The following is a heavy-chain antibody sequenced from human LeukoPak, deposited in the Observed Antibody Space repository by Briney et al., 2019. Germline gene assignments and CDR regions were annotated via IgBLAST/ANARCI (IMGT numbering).Heavy chain of an antibody. J-gene: IGHJ3*02. D-gene: IGHD1-26*01. V-gene: IGHV4-39*01. CDR1: GGSISSSSYY. CDR3: SRHIVSGSDAFDI. CDR2: IYYSGST. Sequence: PSETLSLTCTVSGGSISSSSYYWGWIRQPPRKGLEWIGSIYYSGSTYYNPSLKSRVTISVDTSKNQFSLKLSSVTAADTAVYYCSRHIVSGSDAFDIWGQGTMVTVSS.